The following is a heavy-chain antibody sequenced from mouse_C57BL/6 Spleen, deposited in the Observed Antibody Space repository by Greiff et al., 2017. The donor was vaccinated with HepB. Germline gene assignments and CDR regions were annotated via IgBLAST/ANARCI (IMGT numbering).Heavy chain of an antibody. D-gene: IGHD2-3*01. CDR1: GFTFSDFY. J-gene: IGHJ4*01. Sequence: EVQVVESGGGLVQSGRSLRLSCATSGFTFSDFYMEWVRQAPGKGLEWIAASRNKANDYTTEYSASVKGRFIVSRDTSQSILYLQMNALRAEDTAIYYCARDADGGYYAMDYWGQGTSVTVSS. V-gene: IGHV7-1*01. CDR2: SRNKANDYTT. CDR3: ARDADGGYYAMDY.